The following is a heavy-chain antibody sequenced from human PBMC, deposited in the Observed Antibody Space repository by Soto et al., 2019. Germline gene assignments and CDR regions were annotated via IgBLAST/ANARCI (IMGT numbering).Heavy chain of an antibody. J-gene: IGHJ4*02. CDR1: GGSFSGYY. V-gene: IGHV4-34*01. D-gene: IGHD2-15*01. CDR2: INHSGSS. Sequence: PSETLSLTCPVYGGSFSGYYWSWIRQPPGKGLEWIGEINHSGSSNYNPSLKSRVTISVDTSKNQFSLKLSTVTAADTAVYYCARYTLGYGSGGSCYSGDYWGQGTLVTVSS. CDR3: ARYTLGYGSGGSCYSGDY.